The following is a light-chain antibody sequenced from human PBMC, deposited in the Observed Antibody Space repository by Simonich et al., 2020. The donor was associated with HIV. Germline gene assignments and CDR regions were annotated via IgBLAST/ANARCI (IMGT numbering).Light chain of an antibody. CDR2: WAS. Sequence: DIVMTQSPDSLAVSLGERATINCKSSQPVLRSSNNKNHLAWYQQKPGQPPKLLIYWASTRESGVPDRFRGSGSGTDFTLTISSLQAEDVAVYYCQQYYTTPHTFGQGTKLEIK. J-gene: IGKJ2*01. CDR1: QPVLRSSNNKNH. CDR3: QQYYTTPHT. V-gene: IGKV4-1*01.